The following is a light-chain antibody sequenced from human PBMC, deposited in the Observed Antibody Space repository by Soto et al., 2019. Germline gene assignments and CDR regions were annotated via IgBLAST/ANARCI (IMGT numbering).Light chain of an antibody. CDR1: SCSIGSNS. CDR3: AAWDGSLNVYV. V-gene: IGLV1-44*01. J-gene: IGLJ1*01. Sequence: QSALTQPPSASGTPGQRVTISCSGSSCSIGSNSVNWYQQLPRTAPKVLIYTNNQRPSGVPDRFSGSKSGTSASLAISGLQSEDEADYYCAAWDGSLNVYVFGTGTKLTVL. CDR2: TNN.